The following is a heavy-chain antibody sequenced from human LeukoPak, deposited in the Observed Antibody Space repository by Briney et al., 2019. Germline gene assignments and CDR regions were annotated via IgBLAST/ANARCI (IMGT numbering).Heavy chain of an antibody. CDR3: ARHGREIRVCSSTSCYSHWFDP. Sequence: PSETLSLTCTVSGGSISSYYWSWIRQPPGKGLEWIGYIYTSGSTNYNPSLKSPITISVDTSKKQFYPKLSSVTAADTAVYYCARHGREIRVCSSTSCYSHWFDPWGQGTLVTVSS. D-gene: IGHD2-2*02. J-gene: IGHJ5*02. CDR2: IYTSGST. CDR1: GGSISSYY. V-gene: IGHV4-4*09.